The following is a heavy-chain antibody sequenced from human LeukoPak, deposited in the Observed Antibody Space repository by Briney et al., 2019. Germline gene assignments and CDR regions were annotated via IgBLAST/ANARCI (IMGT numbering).Heavy chain of an antibody. D-gene: IGHD2-15*01. Sequence: PGGSLRLSCLVSGFPFSDYWMNWAARAPGRGLEGVANIRGGGSEKYYLDSVKGRFTISRDNSWNTLYLQMNSLTVEDTAVYYCARGWGEKGRCRGGTCNNPEFDYWGQGALVIVSS. CDR3: ARGWGEKGRCRGGTCNNPEFDY. J-gene: IGHJ4*02. CDR2: IRGGGSEK. CDR1: GFPFSDYW. V-gene: IGHV3-7*01.